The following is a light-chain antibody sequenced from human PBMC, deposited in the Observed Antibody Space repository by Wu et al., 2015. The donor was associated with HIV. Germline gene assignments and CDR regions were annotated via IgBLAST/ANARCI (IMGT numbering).Light chain of an antibody. CDR3: QHHSSWPLT. J-gene: IGKJ5*01. Sequence: EIVLTQSPGTLSLSPGERATLSCRASQTVGSRYLAWYQQRPGQAPRLLMYATSSRATGIPDRLSGSGSGTDFTLTISRLEPEDSAVYYCQHHSSWPLTFGHGTRLEIK. V-gene: IGKV3D-20*02. CDR1: QTVGSRY. CDR2: ATS.